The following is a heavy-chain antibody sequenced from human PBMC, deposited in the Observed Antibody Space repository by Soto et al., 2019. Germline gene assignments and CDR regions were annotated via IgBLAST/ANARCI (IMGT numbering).Heavy chain of an antibody. D-gene: IGHD3-22*01. J-gene: IGHJ5*02. CDR2: IYLGGSI. V-gene: IGHV4-59*01. CDR3: TGAYYDIDGYMLDP. Sequence: SETLSLTCSVSGGSISSGYWTWIRHPPGKRLEWIGYIYLGGSINYNPSLKSRVIISVDTAKNQFSLSLSSVTAADTAVYYCTGAYYDIDGYMLDPWGQGTSVTVAS. CDR1: GGSISSGY.